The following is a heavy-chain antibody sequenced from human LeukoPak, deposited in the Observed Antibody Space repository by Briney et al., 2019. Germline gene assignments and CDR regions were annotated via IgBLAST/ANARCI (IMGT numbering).Heavy chain of an antibody. Sequence: GASVKVSCKASGGTFSSYTISWVRHAPGQGLEWMGRIIPILGIANYAQKFQGRVTITADKSTSTAYMELSSLRSEDTAVYYCARAFSGYDYDYWGQGTLVTVSS. CDR3: ARAFSGYDYDY. V-gene: IGHV1-69*02. J-gene: IGHJ4*02. CDR1: GGTFSSYT. CDR2: IIPILGIA. D-gene: IGHD5-12*01.